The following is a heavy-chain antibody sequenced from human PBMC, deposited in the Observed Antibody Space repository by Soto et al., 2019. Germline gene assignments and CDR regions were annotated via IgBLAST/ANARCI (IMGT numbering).Heavy chain of an antibody. CDR3: ARDQWVVSRAFDI. D-gene: IGHD1-26*01. V-gene: IGHV4-31*11. Sequence: SETLSLTCAVSGGSISSGGYYWTWIRQHPGKGLEWIAYIYYTGTTYYNPSLKSRVTISVDTSKNQFSLRLTSVTAADTAMYYCARDQWVVSRAFDIWGQGTMVTVSS. CDR2: IYYTGTT. CDR1: GGSISSGGYY. J-gene: IGHJ3*02.